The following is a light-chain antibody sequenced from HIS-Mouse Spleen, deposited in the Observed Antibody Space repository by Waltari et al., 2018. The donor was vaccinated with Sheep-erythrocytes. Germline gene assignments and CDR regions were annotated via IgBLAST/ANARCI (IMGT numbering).Light chain of an antibody. CDR3: SSYAGSNNWV. V-gene: IGLV2-8*01. CDR2: EVS. Sequence: QSALTQPPSASGSPGQSVTISCTGTSSDVGGYNYVSWYQQHPGKAPKLMIYEVSKGPSGVPDRFSGSKSGNTASLTVAGLQAEDEADDYCSSYAGSNNWVFGGGTKLTVL. J-gene: IGLJ3*02. CDR1: SSDVGGYNY.